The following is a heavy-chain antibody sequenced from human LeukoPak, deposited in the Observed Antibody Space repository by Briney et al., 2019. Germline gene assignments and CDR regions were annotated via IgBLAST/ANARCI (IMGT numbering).Heavy chain of an antibody. CDR3: ARDLHYAFDT. CDR2: VSAGGSSR. J-gene: IGHJ3*02. D-gene: IGHD3-10*01. CDR1: GFTFSNYA. V-gene: IGHV3-23*01. Sequence: PGGSLRLSCAASGFTFSNYAMSWVRQAPGKGLEWVSAVSAGGSSRYYVDSVKGRFTISRDNSKNTLFLQMNSLRDEDTAVYYCARDLHYAFDTSGQGTMVTASS.